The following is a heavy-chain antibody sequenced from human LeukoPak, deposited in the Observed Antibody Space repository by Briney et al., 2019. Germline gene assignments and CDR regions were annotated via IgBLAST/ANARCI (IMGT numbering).Heavy chain of an antibody. J-gene: IGHJ4*02. CDR1: GFTFSSYS. CDR2: ISSSSSYI. V-gene: IGHV3-21*01. Sequence: GGSLRLSCAASGFTFSSYSMNWVRQAPGKGLEWVSSISSSSSYIYYADSVKGRFTISRDNAKNSLYLQMNSLRAEDTAVYYCARNFPSIAVAGTDFHAYWGQGPLVTVSS. CDR3: ARNFPSIAVAGTDFHAY. D-gene: IGHD6-19*01.